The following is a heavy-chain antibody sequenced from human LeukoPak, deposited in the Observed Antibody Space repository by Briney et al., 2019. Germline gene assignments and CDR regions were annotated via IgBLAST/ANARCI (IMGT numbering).Heavy chain of an antibody. CDR2: ISSSSSYI. J-gene: IGHJ4*02. CDR1: GFTVSSNF. V-gene: IGHV3-21*01. Sequence: GGSLRLSCAASGFTVSSNFMTWIRQAPGKGLEWVSSISSSSSYIYYADSVKGRFTISRDNAKNSLYLQMNSLRAEDTAVYYCARDQRNAFDYWGQGTLVTVSS. CDR3: ARDQRNAFDY.